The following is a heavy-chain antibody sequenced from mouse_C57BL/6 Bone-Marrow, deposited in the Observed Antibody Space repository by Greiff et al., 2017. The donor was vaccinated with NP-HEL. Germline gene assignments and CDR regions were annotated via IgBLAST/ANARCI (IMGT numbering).Heavy chain of an antibody. Sequence: VQLQESGAELVKPGASVKMSCKASGYTFTTYPIEWMKQSHGKCLEWIGNFHPYNDDTKYNEQFKGKATLTVENSSSTVSLDLSRLTSDDSDVLYCARRSNFVYAMDYWGQGTSGTVSS. J-gene: IGHJ4*01. V-gene: IGHV1-47*01. CDR3: ARRSNFVYAMDY. CDR1: GYTFTTYP. D-gene: IGHD1-1*01. CDR2: FHPYNDDT.